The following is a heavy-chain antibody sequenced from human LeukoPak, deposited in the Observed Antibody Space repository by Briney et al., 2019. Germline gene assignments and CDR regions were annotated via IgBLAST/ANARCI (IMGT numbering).Heavy chain of an antibody. Sequence: GGSLRLSCAASGFTFSSYSMNWVRQAPGKGLEWVSSIGSSSSYIYYADSVKGRFTISRDNSKNTLYLQMNSLRAEDTAVYYCAKSTASVLRLGELSSDYWGQGTLVTVSS. D-gene: IGHD3-16*02. V-gene: IGHV3-21*04. CDR3: AKSTASVLRLGELSSDY. CDR2: IGSSSSYI. CDR1: GFTFSSYS. J-gene: IGHJ4*02.